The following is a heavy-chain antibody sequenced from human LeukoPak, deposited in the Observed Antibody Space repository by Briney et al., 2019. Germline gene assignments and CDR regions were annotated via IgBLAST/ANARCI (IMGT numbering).Heavy chain of an antibody. CDR2: INPNSGGT. V-gene: IGHV1-2*06. D-gene: IGHD6-13*01. J-gene: IGHJ5*02. CDR1: GYTFTGYY. CDR3: ARDFVAAVSNWFDP. Sequence: ASVKVSCKASGYTFTGYYMHWVRQAPGQGLEWMGRINPNSGGTNYAQKFQGRVTITRDTSISTAYMELSRLRSDDTAVYYCARDFVAAVSNWFDPWGQGTLVTVSS.